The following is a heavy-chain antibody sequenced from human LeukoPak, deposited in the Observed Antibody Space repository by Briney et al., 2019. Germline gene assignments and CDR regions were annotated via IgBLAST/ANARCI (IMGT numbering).Heavy chain of an antibody. J-gene: IGHJ3*02. Sequence: ASVKVSCKASGYTFTSYDINWVRQATGQGLEWMGWMNPNSGNTGYAQKFQGRVTITADKSTSTAYMELSSLRSEDTAVYYCARRAAAANDAFDIWGQGTMVTVSS. V-gene: IGHV1-8*01. CDR1: GYTFTSYD. CDR3: ARRAAAANDAFDI. D-gene: IGHD6-13*01. CDR2: MNPNSGNT.